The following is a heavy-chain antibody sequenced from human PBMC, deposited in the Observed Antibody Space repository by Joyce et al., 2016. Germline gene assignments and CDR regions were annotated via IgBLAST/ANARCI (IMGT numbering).Heavy chain of an antibody. CDR2: IIPRVNTA. Sequence: QLQLVQSGAEVKKPGSSVKVSCKASGGAFNNYIISWVRQAPGQGLEWMGGIIPRVNTANYAQNFQGRVSITADKSTTTAYMELSGLRSEDTAVYYCASLVSRGVSSLNYYYMDVWGKGTTVTVSS. V-gene: IGHV1-69*06. CDR1: GGAFNNYI. CDR3: ASLVSRGVSSLNYYYMDV. J-gene: IGHJ6*03.